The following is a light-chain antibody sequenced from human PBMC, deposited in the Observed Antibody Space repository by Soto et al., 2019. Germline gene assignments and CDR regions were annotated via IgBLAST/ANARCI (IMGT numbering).Light chain of an antibody. Sequence: IVLTQSPGILSLSPGERATLSCRASQSVTNSYLAWYQQKPGQAPRLLIYGASNRATGIPDRFSGSRSGTDFTLTISRLEPEDCAVYYCQQYGSSPTFGQGTKVDI. V-gene: IGKV3-20*01. J-gene: IGKJ1*01. CDR3: QQYGSSPT. CDR1: QSVTNSY. CDR2: GAS.